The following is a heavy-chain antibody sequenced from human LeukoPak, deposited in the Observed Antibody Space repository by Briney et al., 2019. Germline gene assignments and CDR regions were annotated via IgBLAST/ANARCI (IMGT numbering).Heavy chain of an antibody. J-gene: IGHJ3*02. D-gene: IGHD3-9*01. CDR3: ARQSGYSLWGTFDI. CDR2: FYPGDSES. CDR1: GYRFSNYW. V-gene: IGHV5-51*01. Sequence: ESLKISCKGSGYRFSNYWIAWVRQMPGKGLECMGIFYPGDSESRYSPSFQGQVTISADKSINTAYLQWSSLKASDTAMYFCARQSGYSLWGTFDIWGQGTMVTVSS.